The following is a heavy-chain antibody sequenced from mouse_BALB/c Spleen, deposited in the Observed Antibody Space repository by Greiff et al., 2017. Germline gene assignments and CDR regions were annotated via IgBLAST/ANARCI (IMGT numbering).Heavy chain of an antibody. CDR1: GYAFSSYW. CDR2: IYPGDGDT. J-gene: IGHJ2*01. Sequence: VQLQESGAELVRPGSSVKISCKASGYAFSSYWMNWVKQRPGQGLEWIGQIYPGDGDTNYNGKFKGKATLTADKSSSTAYMQLSSLTSEDSAVYFCARRIYYGYYFDYWGQGTTLTVSS. CDR3: ARRIYYGYYFDY. V-gene: IGHV1-80*01. D-gene: IGHD1-2*01.